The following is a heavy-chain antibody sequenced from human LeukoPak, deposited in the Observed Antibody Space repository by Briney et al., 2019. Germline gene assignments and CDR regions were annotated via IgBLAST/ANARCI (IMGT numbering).Heavy chain of an antibody. Sequence: GGSLRLSCAASGFTFSSYWMSWVRQAPGKGLEWVASIKQGGSQKPYVDSVKGRFTISRDNGKNSLDLQMNSLRAEDTAIYFCARVKDTNDDITFQHWGQGTLVSVSS. CDR3: ARVKDTNDDITFQH. D-gene: IGHD3-9*01. V-gene: IGHV3-7*01. CDR1: GFTFSSYW. J-gene: IGHJ1*01. CDR2: IKQGGSQK.